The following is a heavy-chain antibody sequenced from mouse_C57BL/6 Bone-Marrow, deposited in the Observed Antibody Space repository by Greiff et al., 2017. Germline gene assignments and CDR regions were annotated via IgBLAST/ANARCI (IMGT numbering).Heavy chain of an antibody. V-gene: IGHV1-64*01. Sequence: VQLQQSGAELVKPGASVKLSCKASGYTFTSYWMHWVKQRPGQGLEWIGMIHPNSGSTNYNEKFKSKATLTVDKTSSTAYMQLSSLTSEDAAVYYCARDYYGSSPDYWGQGTTLTVAS. D-gene: IGHD1-1*01. CDR3: ARDYYGSSPDY. CDR1: GYTFTSYW. CDR2: IHPNSGST. J-gene: IGHJ2*01.